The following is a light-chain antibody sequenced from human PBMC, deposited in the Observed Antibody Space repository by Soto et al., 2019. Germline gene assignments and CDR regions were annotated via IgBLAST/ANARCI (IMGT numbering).Light chain of an antibody. CDR2: GDN. Sequence: QSVLTQPPSASGTPGQNVTISCSGSSSNIAFKTINWYQQLPGTAPKLLTSGDNHRPSGVPDRFSGFKSGTSASLAISGLQSEDEADYYCSAWDDGLNGPVFGGGTKLTVL. J-gene: IGLJ2*01. CDR1: SSNIAFKT. CDR3: SAWDDGLNGPV. V-gene: IGLV1-44*01.